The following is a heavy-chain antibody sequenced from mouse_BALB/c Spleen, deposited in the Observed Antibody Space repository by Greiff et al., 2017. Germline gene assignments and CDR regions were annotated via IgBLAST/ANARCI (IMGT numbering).Heavy chain of an antibody. J-gene: IGHJ2*01. Sequence: DVKLVESGGGLVKPGGSLKLSCAASGFTFSSYAMSWVRQTPEKRLEWVASISSGGSTYYPDSVKGRFTISRDNARNILYLQMSSLRSEDTAMYYCARGGDYDGNYFDYWGQGTTLTVSS. CDR2: ISSGGST. CDR1: GFTFSSYA. V-gene: IGHV5-6-5*01. D-gene: IGHD1-1*01. CDR3: ARGGDYDGNYFDY.